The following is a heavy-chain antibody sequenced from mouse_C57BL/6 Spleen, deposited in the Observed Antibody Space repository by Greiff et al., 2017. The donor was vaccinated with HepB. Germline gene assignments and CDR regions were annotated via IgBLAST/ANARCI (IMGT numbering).Heavy chain of an antibody. J-gene: IGHJ2*02. D-gene: IGHD1-1*01. V-gene: IGHV1-52*01. CDR1: GYTFTSYW. CDR3: AKVNTEVIDY. CDR2: IDPSDSET. Sequence: QVQLQQSGAELVRPGSSVKLSCKASGYTFTSYWIQWVKQRPRQGLEWIGNIDPSDSETHYNQKFKNKATLTVDTSSSTAYMQLSSLTSEDSAVYYGAKVNTEVIDYWGQGTSLTVSS.